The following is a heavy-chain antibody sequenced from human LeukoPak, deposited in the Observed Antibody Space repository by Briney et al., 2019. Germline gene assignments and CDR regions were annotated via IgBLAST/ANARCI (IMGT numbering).Heavy chain of an antibody. CDR1: GFTFSNYA. J-gene: IGHJ4*02. V-gene: IGHV3-64D*09. Sequence: GGSLRFSCSASGFTFSNYAMHWVRQAPGKGLEYVSAITGNGGSTYYADSVRGRFTISRDNSKNTLYLQMNSLRAEDTAVYYCMTSSSWYGDSWGQGTLVTVST. D-gene: IGHD6-13*01. CDR3: MTSSSWYGDS. CDR2: ITGNGGST.